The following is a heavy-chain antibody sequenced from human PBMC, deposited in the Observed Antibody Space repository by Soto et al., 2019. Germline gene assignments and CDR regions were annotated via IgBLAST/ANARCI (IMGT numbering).Heavy chain of an antibody. CDR3: AKEVDCSSTSCYYYYYGMDV. J-gene: IGHJ6*02. Sequence: GGSLRLSCAASGFTFSSYGMHWVRQAPGKGLEWVAVISYDGSNKYYADSVKGRFTISRDNSKNTLYLQMNSLRAEDTAVYYCAKEVDCSSTSCYYYYYGMDVWGQGTTVTVSS. CDR2: ISYDGSNK. CDR1: GFTFSSYG. D-gene: IGHD2-2*01. V-gene: IGHV3-30*18.